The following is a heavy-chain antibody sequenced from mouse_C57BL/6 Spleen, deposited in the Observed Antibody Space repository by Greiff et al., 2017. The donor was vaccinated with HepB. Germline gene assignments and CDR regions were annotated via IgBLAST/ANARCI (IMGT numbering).Heavy chain of an antibody. V-gene: IGHV1-26*01. CDR3: ARMAITTVEWYFDD. Sequence: EVQLQQSGAELVKPGASVKISCKASGYTFNDYYMNWVKQSHGKGLEWIGDINPNNGGTSYNQKFKGKATLTVDKSSSTAYMELRSLTSEDYAVYYCARMAITTVEWYFDDWGQGTTLTVSS. D-gene: IGHD1-1*01. CDR1: GYTFNDYY. J-gene: IGHJ2*01. CDR2: INPNNGGT.